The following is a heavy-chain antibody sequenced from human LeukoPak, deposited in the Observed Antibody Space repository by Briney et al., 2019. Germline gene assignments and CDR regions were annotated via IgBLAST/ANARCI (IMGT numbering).Heavy chain of an antibody. CDR1: GDSISTSYY. J-gene: IGHJ3*01. V-gene: IGHV4-38-2*02. CDR3: ARTRGGRDAFDV. Sequence: SETLSLTCTVSGDSISTSYYWGWIRQPPGKGLEWIGSIYHSGSTYYSPSLKSRVTISVDTSKNQLSLKLNSVTAADTAVYYCARTRGGRDAFDVWGQGTMVTVSS. CDR2: IYHSGST. D-gene: IGHD1-1*01.